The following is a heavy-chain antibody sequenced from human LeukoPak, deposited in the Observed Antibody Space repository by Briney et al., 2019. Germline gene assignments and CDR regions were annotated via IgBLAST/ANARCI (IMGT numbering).Heavy chain of an antibody. J-gene: IGHJ4*02. CDR1: GYSISSGYY. V-gene: IGHV4-38-2*02. CDR2: IYHSGST. Sequence: SETLSLTCTVSGYSISSGYYWGWIRQPPGKGLEWIGSIYHSGSTYYNPSLKSRVTISVDTSKNQFSLKLSSVTAADTALYYCARGDVIDYWGQGTLVTVSS. D-gene: IGHD1-26*01. CDR3: ARGDVIDY.